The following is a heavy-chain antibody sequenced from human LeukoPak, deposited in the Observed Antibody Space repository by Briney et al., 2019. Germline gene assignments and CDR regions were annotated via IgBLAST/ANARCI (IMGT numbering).Heavy chain of an antibody. CDR1: GYTFSGYY. D-gene: IGHD6-6*01. Sequence: ASVKVSCKASGYTFSGYYIFWVRRAPGQGLEWMGWINPNSGGTNYAQEFQGRVTMTRDTSITTAYMELSTLRSDDTAVYYCAREYSSSSGDYYYGMDVWGQGTTVTVSS. J-gene: IGHJ6*02. CDR2: INPNSGGT. V-gene: IGHV1-2*02. CDR3: AREYSSSSGDYYYGMDV.